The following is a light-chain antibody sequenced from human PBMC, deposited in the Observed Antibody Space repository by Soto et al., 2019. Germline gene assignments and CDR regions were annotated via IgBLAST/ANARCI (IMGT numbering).Light chain of an antibody. CDR2: NTS. Sequence: CPCPMSPYTGDRATXSCGASQSSSSSTLAWYQQEPGPAPRLLIYNTSTRATGIPDRFSRSGSGTDFTLTISRLEPADFAVYYCHQYDGCPRTFGHGFKVDLK. CDR1: QSSSSST. CDR3: HQYDGCPRT. J-gene: IGKJ1*01. V-gene: IGKV3-20*01.